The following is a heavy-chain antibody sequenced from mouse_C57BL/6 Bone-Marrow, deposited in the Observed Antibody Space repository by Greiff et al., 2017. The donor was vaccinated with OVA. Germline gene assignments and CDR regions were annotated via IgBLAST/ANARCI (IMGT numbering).Heavy chain of an antibody. V-gene: IGHV1-59*01. CDR2: IAPSDSYI. Sequence: QVQLQQPGAELVRPGTSVKLSCKASGYTFTNYWMHWVKQRPGQGLEWIGVIAPSDSYINYNQKFKGRATLTVDTSSSTAYMHLRSLTSEDSAVYYCAHYGSILYLHYLGQGTSLTVSS. CDR1: GYTFTNYW. CDR3: AHYGSILYLHY. J-gene: IGHJ2*02. D-gene: IGHD1-1*01.